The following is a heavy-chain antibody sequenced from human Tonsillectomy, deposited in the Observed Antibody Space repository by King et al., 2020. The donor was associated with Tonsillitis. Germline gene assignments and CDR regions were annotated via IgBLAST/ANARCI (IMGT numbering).Heavy chain of an antibody. CDR2: ISAYNGNT. CDR1: GYTFTSYG. V-gene: IGHV1-18*04. CDR3: ATGKGSKYYYDCRASDY. Sequence: VQLVESGAEVKKPGASVKVSCKASGYTFTSYGISWVRQAPGQGLEWMGWISAYNGNTNYAQNLQGRVTMTTDTSTGTAYMELRSLRSDDTAVYYCATGKGSKYYYDCRASDYWGQGTLVTVSS. D-gene: IGHD3-22*01. J-gene: IGHJ4*02.